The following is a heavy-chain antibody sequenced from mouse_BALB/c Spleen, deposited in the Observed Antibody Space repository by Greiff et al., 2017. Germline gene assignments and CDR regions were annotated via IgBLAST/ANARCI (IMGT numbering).Heavy chain of an antibody. Sequence: QVQLQQSGPGLVQPSQSLSITCTVSGFSLTSYGVHWVRQSPGKGLEWLGVIWSGGSTDYNAAFISRLSISKDNSKSQVFFKMNSLQANDTAIYYCARKGITTVVEPYYAMDYWGQGTSVTVSS. CDR1: GFSLTSYG. CDR3: ARKGITTVVEPYYAMDY. J-gene: IGHJ4*01. CDR2: IWSGGST. V-gene: IGHV2-2*02. D-gene: IGHD1-1*01.